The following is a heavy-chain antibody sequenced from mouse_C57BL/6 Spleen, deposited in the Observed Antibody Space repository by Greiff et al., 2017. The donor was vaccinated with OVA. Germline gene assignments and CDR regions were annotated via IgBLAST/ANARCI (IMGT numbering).Heavy chain of an antibody. J-gene: IGHJ2*01. CDR2: INPSSGYS. CDR3: ARSGGDFDY. CDR1: GYTFTSYW. Sequence: VKLMESGAELAKPGASVKLSCKASGYTFTSYWMHWVKQRPGQGLEWIGYINPSSGYSKYNQKFKDKAKLTADKSSSTAYMQLSSLTYEDSAVYYCARSGGDFDYWGQGTTLTVSS. D-gene: IGHD3-2*02. V-gene: IGHV1-7*01.